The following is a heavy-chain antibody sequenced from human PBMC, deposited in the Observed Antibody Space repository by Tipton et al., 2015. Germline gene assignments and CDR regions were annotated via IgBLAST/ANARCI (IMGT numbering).Heavy chain of an antibody. CDR2: ISYTETS. Sequence: TLSLTCTVSGGSVSSGSYYWSWIRQPPGKGLEWIGYISYTETSHYNASLKSRVTISIDTSKNQLSLKLSFVTAADTAGYYCARDLEHGMDVWGHGITVTVSS. V-gene: IGHV4-61*01. D-gene: IGHD5-24*01. J-gene: IGHJ6*02. CDR1: GGSVSSGSYY. CDR3: ARDLEHGMDV.